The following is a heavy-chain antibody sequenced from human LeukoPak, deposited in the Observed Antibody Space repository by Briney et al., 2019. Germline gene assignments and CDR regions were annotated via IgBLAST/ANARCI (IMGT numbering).Heavy chain of an antibody. CDR1: GGTFSSYA. V-gene: IGHV1-69*05. CDR2: IIPIFGTA. J-gene: IGHJ4*02. Sequence: ASVKVSCKASGGTFSSYAISWVRQAPGQGLEWMGGIIPIFGTANYAQKFQGRVTITTDESTSTAYMELSSLRSEDTAVYYCARVGAYGDYDSGSLDYWGQGTLVTVSS. D-gene: IGHD4-17*01. CDR3: ARVGAYGDYDSGSLDY.